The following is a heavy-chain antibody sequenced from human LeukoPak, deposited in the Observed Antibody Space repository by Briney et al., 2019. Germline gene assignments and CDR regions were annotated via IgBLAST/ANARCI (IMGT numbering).Heavy chain of an antibody. CDR1: GGSISSGGYY. CDR2: IYYSGST. CDR3: ARKIGLDTERPYDYYYYMDV. D-gene: IGHD5-18*01. V-gene: IGHV4-31*03. Sequence: SQTLSLTCTVSGGSISSGGYYWSWIRQHPVKGLEWIGYIYYSGSTYYNPSLKSRVTISVDTSKNQFSLKLSSVTAADTAVYYCARKIGLDTERPYDYYYYMDVWGKGTTVTVSS. J-gene: IGHJ6*03.